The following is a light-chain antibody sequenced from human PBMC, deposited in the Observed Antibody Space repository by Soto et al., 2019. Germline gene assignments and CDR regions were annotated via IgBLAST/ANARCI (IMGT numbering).Light chain of an antibody. CDR3: QQHAQLLPVT. CDR2: GGF. V-gene: IGKV3-20*01. Sequence: VLTQSPVTLSLSPGETVALFCRASQGVSSNLAWYHQRPGQPPRLLIHGGFTRATGTPDRFIGSGFGTDSTLTIIRLVPEDFGVYYCQQHAQLLPVTFGGGTTVEVK. CDR1: QGVSSN. J-gene: IGKJ4*01.